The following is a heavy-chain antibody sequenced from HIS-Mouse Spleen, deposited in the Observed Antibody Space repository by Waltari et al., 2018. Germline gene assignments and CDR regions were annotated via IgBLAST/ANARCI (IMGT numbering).Heavy chain of an antibody. Sequence: QLQLQESGPGLVKPSETLSLTCTVSGGLISSSSYYWGWIRQPPGKGLEWGGSIYYSGSTYDNPSLKSRVTISVDTSKNQFSRKLSSVNAADTAVYYCAREIPYSSSWYDWYFDLWGRGTLVTVSS. CDR3: AREIPYSSSWYDWYFDL. J-gene: IGHJ2*01. V-gene: IGHV4-39*07. D-gene: IGHD6-13*01. CDR1: GGLISSSSYY. CDR2: IYYSGST.